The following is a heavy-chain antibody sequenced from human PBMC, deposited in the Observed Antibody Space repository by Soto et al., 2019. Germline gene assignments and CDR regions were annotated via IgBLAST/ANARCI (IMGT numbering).Heavy chain of an antibody. J-gene: IGHJ4*02. CDR3: TEGTRC. CDR1: GFSFSGAW. D-gene: IGHD4-17*01. CDR2: IQSQADGGTS. Sequence: EVQLVESGGGLVKPGASLRLSCAASGFSFSGAWMSWVRQAPGKGLEWVGRIQSQADGGTSACAAPVKGRCSISRDDSQNILYLQMNSLKIEYTALYYCTEGTRCWGQGTLVIVS. V-gene: IGHV3-15*05.